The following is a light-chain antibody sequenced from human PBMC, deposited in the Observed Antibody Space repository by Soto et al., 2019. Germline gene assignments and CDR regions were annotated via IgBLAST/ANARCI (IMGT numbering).Light chain of an antibody. Sequence: IQLTQSSSTLSATGGDSVTMSCGASQSISSWLAWYQQKPGKAPKLLIYKASTLKSGVPSRFSGSGSGTEFTLTITNLQPDDFATYSCQHYHSYSEAFGQGTKVDIK. CDR3: QHYHSYSEA. CDR2: KAS. J-gene: IGKJ1*01. CDR1: QSISSW. V-gene: IGKV1-5*03.